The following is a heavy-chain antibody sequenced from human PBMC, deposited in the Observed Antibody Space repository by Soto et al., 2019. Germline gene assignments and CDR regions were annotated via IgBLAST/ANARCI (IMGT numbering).Heavy chain of an antibody. V-gene: IGHV3-23*01. CDR1: GFAFSSHP. Sequence: VQLLESGGDLVHPGASLRLSCAASGFAFSSHPMSWVRQAPEKGLEWVAGISDSGSLTYNADSVRGRFTISRDNSKNTLYLQMNSLRAEDTAVYYCARRTFGSSRSFDIWGQGTMVIVSS. D-gene: IGHD6-6*01. CDR2: ISDSGSLT. CDR3: ARRTFGSSRSFDI. J-gene: IGHJ3*02.